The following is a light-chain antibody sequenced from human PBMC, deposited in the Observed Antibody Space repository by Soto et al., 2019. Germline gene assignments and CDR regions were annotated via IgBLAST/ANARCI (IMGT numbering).Light chain of an antibody. CDR2: SDT. J-gene: IGLJ3*02. CDR3: QSYDSSLKSSV. CDR1: NSNVGAGYD. Sequence: QLVLTQPPSVSGAPGQRVTISCTGSNSNVGAGYDVHWYQHIPGTAPRLLIYSDTIRPSGVPDRFSGSKSATTASLAITGLQTGDEAHYYCQSYDSSLKSSVFGGGTKLTVL. V-gene: IGLV1-40*01.